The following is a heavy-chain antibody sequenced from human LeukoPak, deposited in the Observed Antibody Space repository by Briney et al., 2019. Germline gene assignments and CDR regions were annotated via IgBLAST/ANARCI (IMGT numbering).Heavy chain of an antibody. D-gene: IGHD6-6*01. Sequence: SCKASGYTFTSYYMHWVRQAPGKGLEWVAVISYDGSNKYYADSVKGRFTISRDNSKNTLYLQMNSLRAEDTAVYYCARGEEIAAQTYYYYYMDVWGKGTTVTVSS. CDR1: GYTFTSYY. J-gene: IGHJ6*03. V-gene: IGHV3-30*03. CDR2: ISYDGSNK. CDR3: ARGEEIAAQTYYYYYMDV.